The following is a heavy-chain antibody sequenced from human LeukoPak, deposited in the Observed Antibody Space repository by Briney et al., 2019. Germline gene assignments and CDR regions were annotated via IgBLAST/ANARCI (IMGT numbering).Heavy chain of an antibody. J-gene: IGHJ5*02. CDR2: IYNIGTT. Sequence: PSETRSLTCTVSGGSIYTYYWSWFRQSPGKGLEWIGYIYNIGTTDYNPSFKSRVAMSVDTSKNQFSLKLTSVTAAGTAVYYCARDLRDYGDYGGFDPWGQGTLVTVSS. V-gene: IGHV4-4*08. CDR3: ARDLRDYGDYGGFDP. CDR1: GGSIYTYY. D-gene: IGHD4-17*01.